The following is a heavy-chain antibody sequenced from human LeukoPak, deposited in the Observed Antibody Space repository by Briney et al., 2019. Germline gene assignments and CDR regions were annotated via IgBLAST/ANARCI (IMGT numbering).Heavy chain of an antibody. CDR2: LYSGGST. Sequence: GGSLRLSCAASGFTVSNNYMSWVRQAPGKGLEWVSLLYSGGSTSYTDSAKGRFTISTDNSKNTLHLQMNSLRGEDTAVYYYASKGMLSSSWAFYFDYWGQGTLVTVSS. CDR3: ASKGMLSSSWAFYFDY. J-gene: IGHJ4*02. D-gene: IGHD6-13*01. V-gene: IGHV3-66*02. CDR1: GFTVSNNY.